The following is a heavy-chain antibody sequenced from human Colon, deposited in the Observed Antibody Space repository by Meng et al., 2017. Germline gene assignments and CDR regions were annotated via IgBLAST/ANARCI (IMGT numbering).Heavy chain of an antibody. CDR3: ARGPTTMAHDFDY. CDR2: IYFSGNT. CDR1: GDSISTYY. J-gene: IGHJ4*02. Sequence: GSLRLSCSVSGDSISTYYWTWIRQPPGKGLEWIWHIYFSGNTNYNPSLKSRVTMSVDTSKNRFSLKLTSVTAADSAVYYCARGPTTMAHDFDYWGQGTLVTVSS. D-gene: IGHD4-11*01. V-gene: IGHV4-59*01.